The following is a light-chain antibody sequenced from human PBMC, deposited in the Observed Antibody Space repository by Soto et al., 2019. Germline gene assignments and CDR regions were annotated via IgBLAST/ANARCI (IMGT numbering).Light chain of an antibody. V-gene: IGKV1-13*02. CDR3: QQFNSYPQFT. CDR1: QGISSA. CDR2: DAS. J-gene: IGKJ3*01. Sequence: AIQVTQSPSSLSASVGDRVTITCRASQGISSALAWYQQKPGKAPKLLIYDASSLESGVPSRFSGSGSGTDFTLTISSLQPEDFATYYCQQFNSYPQFTFGPGTKVDIK.